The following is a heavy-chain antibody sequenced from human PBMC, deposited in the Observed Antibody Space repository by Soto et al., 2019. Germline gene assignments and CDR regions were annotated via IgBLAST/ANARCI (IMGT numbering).Heavy chain of an antibody. CDR3: AKGRIAADAPYYFDY. J-gene: IGHJ4*02. V-gene: IGHV3-23*01. CDR1: GFTFSSYA. Sequence: GGSLRLSCAASGFTFSSYAMSWVRQAPGKGLEWVSAISGSGGSTYYADSVKGRFTISRDNSKNTLYLQMNSLRAEDTAVYYCAKGRIAADAPYYFDYWGQGTLVTVSS. CDR2: ISGSGGST. D-gene: IGHD6-13*01.